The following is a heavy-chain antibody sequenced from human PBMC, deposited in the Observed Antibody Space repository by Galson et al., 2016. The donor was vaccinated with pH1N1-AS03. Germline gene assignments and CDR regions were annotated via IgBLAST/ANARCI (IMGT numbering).Heavy chain of an antibody. CDR1: GFTFSTLW. J-gene: IGHJ4*02. CDR3: ARELHYGWLVPGY. Sequence: SLRLSCAASGFTFSTLWMTWVRQAPGKGLEWVANIKQDGSEKYYVDSVKGRFTISRDNAKNSLYLQMNSLRDEDTAVYYCARELHYGWLVPGYWGQGTLVTVSS. V-gene: IGHV3-7*01. CDR2: IKQDGSEK. D-gene: IGHD6-19*01.